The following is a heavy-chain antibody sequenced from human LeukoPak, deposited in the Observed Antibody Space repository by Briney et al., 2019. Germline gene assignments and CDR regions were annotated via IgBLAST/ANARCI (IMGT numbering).Heavy chain of an antibody. V-gene: IGHV3-72*01. CDR2: IRNKANSYTT. Sequence: GGSLRLSCAASGLTFSDHYMDWVRQAPGKGLEWVGRIRNKANSYTTEYAASVKGRFTISRADSKNSLYLQMNSLKCEDTAVYYCAREWDSGSYYLGYFDYWGQGTLVTVSS. CDR3: AREWDSGSYYLGYFDY. D-gene: IGHD1-26*01. CDR1: GLTFSDHY. J-gene: IGHJ4*02.